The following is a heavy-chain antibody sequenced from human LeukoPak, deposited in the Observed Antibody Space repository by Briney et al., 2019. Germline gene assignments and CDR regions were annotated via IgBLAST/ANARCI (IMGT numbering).Heavy chain of an antibody. V-gene: IGHV3-30-3*01. CDR3: AREAAFGELGSTDY. D-gene: IGHD3-10*01. J-gene: IGHJ4*02. CDR2: ISYDGSNK. CDR1: GFTFSSYA. Sequence: GGSLRLSCAASGFTFSSYAMHWVRQAPGKGLEWVAVISYDGSNKYYADSVKGRFTISRDNSKNTLYLQMNSLRAEDTAVYYCAREAAFGELGSTDYWGQGTLVTVSS.